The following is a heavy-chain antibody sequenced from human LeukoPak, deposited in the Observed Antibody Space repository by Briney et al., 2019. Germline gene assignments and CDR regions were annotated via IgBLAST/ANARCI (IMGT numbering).Heavy chain of an antibody. V-gene: IGHV3-9*01. CDR1: GFSFKDYG. D-gene: IGHD1-26*01. Sequence: GGSLRLSCAATGFSFKDYGMHWVRHPPGKGLEWVSAINWNGGGTDYADSVKGRFTISRDNAKNSLYLQLSSLRPEDTALYYCAKHLTATNTYIFFGLDVWGQGTSVTVFS. CDR2: INWNGGGT. CDR3: AKHLTATNTYIFFGLDV. J-gene: IGHJ6*02.